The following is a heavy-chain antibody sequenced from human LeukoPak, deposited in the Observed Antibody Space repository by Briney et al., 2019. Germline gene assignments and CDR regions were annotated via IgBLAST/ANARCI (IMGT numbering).Heavy chain of an antibody. Sequence: ASVTVSFKVSGYTLTELSMHWVRQAPGKGLEWMGGFDPEDGETIYAQKFQGRVTMTEDTSTDTAYMELSSLRSEDTAVYYCATGLYGSGSYSLYYYYMDVWGKGTTVTVSS. CDR3: ATGLYGSGSYSLYYYYMDV. CDR1: GYTLTELS. J-gene: IGHJ6*03. D-gene: IGHD3-10*01. V-gene: IGHV1-24*01. CDR2: FDPEDGET.